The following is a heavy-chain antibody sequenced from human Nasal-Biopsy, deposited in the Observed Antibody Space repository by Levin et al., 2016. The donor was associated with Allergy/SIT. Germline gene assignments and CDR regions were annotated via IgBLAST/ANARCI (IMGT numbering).Heavy chain of an antibody. V-gene: IGHV1-18*01. CDR1: GHTFTSYV. D-gene: IGHD3-3*01. CDR2: VSSDNGDT. Sequence: ASVKVSCKASGHTFTSYVISWVRQAPGQGLEWMGWVSSDNGDTNYAQKLQGRITLTVDKATDTAYMDLRSLRSDDTAVYFCAIGENDFWSGYYSGANGGFDYWGQGTLVAVSS. CDR3: AIGENDFWSGYYSGANGGFDY. J-gene: IGHJ4*02.